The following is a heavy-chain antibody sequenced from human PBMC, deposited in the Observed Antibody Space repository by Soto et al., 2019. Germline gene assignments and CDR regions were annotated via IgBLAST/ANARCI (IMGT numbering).Heavy chain of an antibody. J-gene: IGHJ4*02. CDR2: ISSSSSYV. Sequence: PGGSLRLSCAASGFTFSSYSMNWVRQAPGKRLEWVSSISSSSSYVYYADSVKGRFTISRDNAKNSLYLQMNSLRAEDTAVYYCARDQTTLLPATYYFDYWGQGTLVTVSS. CDR1: GFTFSSYS. CDR3: ARDQTTLLPATYYFDY. V-gene: IGHV3-21*01. D-gene: IGHD4-4*01.